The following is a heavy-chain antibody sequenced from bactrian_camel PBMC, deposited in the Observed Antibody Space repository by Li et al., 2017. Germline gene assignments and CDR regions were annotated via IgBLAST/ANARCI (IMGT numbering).Heavy chain of an antibody. Sequence: VQLVESGGGLVQPGVSLRLSCAVSGFTFNTADMSWVRQAPGKALEWVSTISSGGHNIYYTESVKGRFTISKDNAENTLYLQLNNLKTEDTAMYYCAKHGGWYGLWKWEYDYWGQGTQVTVS. V-gene: IGHV3S40*01. D-gene: IGHD6*01. CDR1: GFTFNTAD. CDR3: AKHGGWYGLWKWEYDY. CDR2: ISSGGHNI. J-gene: IGHJ4*01.